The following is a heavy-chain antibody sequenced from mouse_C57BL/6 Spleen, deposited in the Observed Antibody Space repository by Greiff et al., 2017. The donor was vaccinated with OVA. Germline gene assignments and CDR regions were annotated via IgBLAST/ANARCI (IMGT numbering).Heavy chain of an antibody. CDR1: GYTFTSYW. V-gene: IGHV1-64*01. CDR3: AREGMVTTPSWFAD. J-gene: IGHJ3*01. CDR2: IHPNSGST. Sequence: QVQLQQPGAELVKPGASVKLSCKASGYTFTSYWMHWVKQRPGQGLEWIGMIHPNSGSTNYNEKFKGKATLTVDKSSITAYMQLSSLTSEASAVFDCAREGMVTTPSWFADWGQGTLVTVSA. D-gene: IGHD2-2*01.